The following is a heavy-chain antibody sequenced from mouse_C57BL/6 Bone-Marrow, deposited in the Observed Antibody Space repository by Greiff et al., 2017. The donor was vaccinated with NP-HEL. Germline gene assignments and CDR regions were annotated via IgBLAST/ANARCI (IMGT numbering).Heavy chain of an antibody. CDR1: GFNIKDDY. J-gene: IGHJ3*01. V-gene: IGHV14-4*01. CDR3: TTDRAALRFAY. CDR2: IDPENGDT. D-gene: IGHD3-3*01. Sequence: EVQLQQSGAELVRPGASVKLSCTASGFNIKDDYMHWVKQRPEQGLEWIGWIDPENGDTEYASKFQGKATITADTSSNTAYLQLSSLTSGDTAVYYCTTDRAALRFAYWGQGTLVTVSA.